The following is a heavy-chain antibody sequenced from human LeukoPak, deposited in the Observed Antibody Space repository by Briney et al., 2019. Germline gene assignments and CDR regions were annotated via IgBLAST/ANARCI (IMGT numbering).Heavy chain of an antibody. J-gene: IGHJ4*02. CDR2: INHSGST. V-gene: IGHV4-34*01. Sequence: PSETLSPTCAVYGGSFSGYYWSWIRQPPGKGLEWIGEINHSGSTNYNPSLKSRVTISVDTSKNQFSLKLSSVTAADTAVYYCARGLPTYYYDSSGYHYWGQGTLVTVSS. D-gene: IGHD3-22*01. CDR1: GGSFSGYY. CDR3: ARGLPTYYYDSSGYHY.